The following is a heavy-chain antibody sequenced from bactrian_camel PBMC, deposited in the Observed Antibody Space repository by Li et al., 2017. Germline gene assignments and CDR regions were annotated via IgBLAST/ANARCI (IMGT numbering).Heavy chain of an antibody. D-gene: IGHD2*01. CDR1: GVTFSRDC. J-gene: IGHJ4*01. Sequence: QVQLVESGGGSVRAGESLRLSCTTSGVTFSRDCLGWFRADPDKGRVGVAAIDFDGYTHYADSVVGRFTISRDDARHTVYLQMNDLKPEDTGTYYCVADCYGSTYYLARLTNNWGQGTQVTVS. V-gene: IGHV3S9*01. CDR2: IDFDGYT. CDR3: VADCYGSTYYLARLTNN.